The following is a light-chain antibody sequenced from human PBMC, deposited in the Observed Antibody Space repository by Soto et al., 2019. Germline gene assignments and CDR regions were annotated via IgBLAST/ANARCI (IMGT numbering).Light chain of an antibody. CDR1: QSVSRDY. CDR2: RAS. Sequence: EIVLTQSPGTLPLSPGERATLSCRASQSVSRDYLAWYQQKPGQAPRLLIYRASYRDTGIPDRFSGSGSGTEFTLTISRLEPEDFALYYCQQYSDSPPVTFGGGTKVEIK. V-gene: IGKV3-20*01. CDR3: QQYSDSPPVT. J-gene: IGKJ4*01.